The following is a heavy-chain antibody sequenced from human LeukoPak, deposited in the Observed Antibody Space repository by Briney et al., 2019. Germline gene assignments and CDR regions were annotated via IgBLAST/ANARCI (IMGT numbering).Heavy chain of an antibody. Sequence: KPSETLSLTCAVYGGSFSGYYWSWIRQPPGKGLEWIGEINHSGSTNYNPSLKSRVTISVDTSKNQFSLKLSSVTAADTAVYYCARVARKRGYSYGSLDYWGQGTLVTVSS. D-gene: IGHD5-18*01. CDR1: GGSFSGYY. CDR2: INHSGST. J-gene: IGHJ4*02. V-gene: IGHV4-34*01. CDR3: ARVARKRGYSYGSLDY.